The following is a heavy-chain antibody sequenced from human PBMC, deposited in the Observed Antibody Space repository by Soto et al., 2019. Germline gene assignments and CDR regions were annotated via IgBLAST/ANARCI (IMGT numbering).Heavy chain of an antibody. D-gene: IGHD2-21*02. CDR1: GGTFSSYA. Sequence: SVKVSCKASGGTFSSYAISWVRQAPGQGLEWMGGIIPIFGTANYAQKFQGRVTITADESTSTAYMELSSLRSEDTAVYYCASPYCGGDCYSQYYYYYYGMDVWGQGTTVTVSS. J-gene: IGHJ6*02. CDR2: IIPIFGTA. CDR3: ASPYCGGDCYSQYYYYYYGMDV. V-gene: IGHV1-69*13.